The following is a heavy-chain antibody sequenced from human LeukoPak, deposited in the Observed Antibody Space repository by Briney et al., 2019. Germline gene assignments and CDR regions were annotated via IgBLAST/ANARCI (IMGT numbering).Heavy chain of an antibody. Sequence: SETLSLTCTVSGGSISSSSYYWGWIRQPPGKGLEWIGSIYYSGSTYYNPSLKSRVTISVDTSKNQFSLKLSSVTAADTAVYYCARDLYRIVVVPHYFDYWGQGTLVTVSS. D-gene: IGHD3-22*01. CDR2: IYYSGST. CDR1: GGSISSSSYY. J-gene: IGHJ4*02. CDR3: ARDLYRIVVVPHYFDY. V-gene: IGHV4-39*07.